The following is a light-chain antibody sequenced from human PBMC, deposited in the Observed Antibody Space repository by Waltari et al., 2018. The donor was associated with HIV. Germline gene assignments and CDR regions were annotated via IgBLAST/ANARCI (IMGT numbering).Light chain of an antibody. Sequence: QSALTQPPSASGSPGQSVTISCTGTSSDIGGYNSVSWYQQHPGKAPKLMIYKVSKRPSGVPDRFSGSKSGNTASLTVSGLQAEDEADYYCSSYAGSNNVVFGGGTKLTVL. CDR3: SSYAGSNNVV. CDR2: KVS. J-gene: IGLJ2*01. V-gene: IGLV2-8*01. CDR1: SSDIGGYNS.